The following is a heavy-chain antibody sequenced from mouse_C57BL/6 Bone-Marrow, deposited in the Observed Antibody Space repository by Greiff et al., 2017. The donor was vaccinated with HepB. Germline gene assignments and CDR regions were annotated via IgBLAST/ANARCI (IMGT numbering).Heavy chain of an antibody. CDR3: ARELGRGY. J-gene: IGHJ2*01. D-gene: IGHD4-1*01. CDR1: GYTFTSYG. V-gene: IGHV1-81*01. CDR2: IYPRSGNT. Sequence: QVQLKQSGAELARPEASVKLSCKASGYTFTSYGISWVKQRTGQGLEWIGEIYPRSGNTYYNEKFKGKATLTADKSSSTAYMELRSLTSEDSAVYFCARELGRGYWGQGTTLTVSS.